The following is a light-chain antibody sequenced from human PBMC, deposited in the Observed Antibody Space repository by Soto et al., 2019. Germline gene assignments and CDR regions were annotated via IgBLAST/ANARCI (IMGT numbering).Light chain of an antibody. J-gene: IGLJ1*01. Sequence: QPARTQPASMSGSPGQSITISCTGTSSDVGGYNHVSWYQQHPGKAPKLMIYGVSNRPAGISNRFSGSKSGNTASLTISGLQAEDEADYYCNSYISGSALYVFGTGTKVTVL. CDR2: GVS. V-gene: IGLV2-14*01. CDR3: NSYISGSALYV. CDR1: SSDVGGYNH.